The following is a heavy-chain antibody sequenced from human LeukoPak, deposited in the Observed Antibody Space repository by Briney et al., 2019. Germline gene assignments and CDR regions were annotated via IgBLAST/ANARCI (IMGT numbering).Heavy chain of an antibody. V-gene: IGHV1-2*02. CDR1: GYTFTGYY. J-gene: IGHJ4*02. Sequence: AASVKVSCKASGYTFTGYYMHWVRQAPGQGLEWMGWINPNSGGTNCAQKFQGRVTMTRDTSICTAYMELSRLRSDDTAVYYCARGGNSWGSFDYWGQGTLVTVSS. D-gene: IGHD3-16*01. CDR2: INPNSGGT. CDR3: ARGGNSWGSFDY.